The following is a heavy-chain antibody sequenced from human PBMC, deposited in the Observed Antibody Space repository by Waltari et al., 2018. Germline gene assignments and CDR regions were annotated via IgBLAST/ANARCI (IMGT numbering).Heavy chain of an antibody. CDR2: INSDGSST. CDR1: GFTFSSHW. CDR3: VRDSSGTY. J-gene: IGHJ4*02. D-gene: IGHD3-22*01. Sequence: EVQLVESGGGLVQPGGSLRLSCAASGFTFSSHWMYWVRQTPGKGLVWVSGINSDGSSTSYADSVKGRVTISRDNAKNTLYLQMNSLRAEDTAVYYRVRDSSGTYWGQGTQVTVSS. V-gene: IGHV3-74*01.